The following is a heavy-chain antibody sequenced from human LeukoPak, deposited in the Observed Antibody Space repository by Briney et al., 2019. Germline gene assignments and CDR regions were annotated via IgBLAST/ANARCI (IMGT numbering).Heavy chain of an antibody. CDR1: GFTFSSYS. V-gene: IGHV3-21*01. D-gene: IGHD6-13*01. CDR3: ARDLSFSGYSSSWSSGDYYFDY. Sequence: GGSLRLSCAASGFTFSSYSMNWVRQAPGKGLEWVSSISSSSSYIYYADSVKGRFTISRDNAKNSLYLQMNSLRAEDTAVYYCARDLSFSGYSSSWSSGDYYFDYWGQGTLVTVSS. CDR2: ISSSSSYI. J-gene: IGHJ4*02.